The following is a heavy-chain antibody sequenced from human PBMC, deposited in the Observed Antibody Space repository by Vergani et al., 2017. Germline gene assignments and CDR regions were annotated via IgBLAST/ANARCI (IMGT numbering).Heavy chain of an antibody. CDR1: GGTFSSYA. CDR3: ARRPSNRNWYFDL. D-gene: IGHD1-14*01. J-gene: IGHJ2*01. Sequence: QVQLVQSGAEVKKPGSSVKVSCKASGGTFSSYAISWVRQAPGQGLEWMGWINPNSGGTNYAQKFQGRVTMTRDTSISTAYMELSRLRSDDTAVYYCARRPSNRNWYFDLWGRGTLVTVSS. CDR2: INPNSGGT. V-gene: IGHV1-2*02.